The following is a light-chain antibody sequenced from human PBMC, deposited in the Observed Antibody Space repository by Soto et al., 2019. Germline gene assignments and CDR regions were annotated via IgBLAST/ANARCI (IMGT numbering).Light chain of an antibody. CDR3: SSYAGSNNSYV. CDR2: EVS. J-gene: IGLJ1*01. Sequence: QSVLTQPPSASGSPGQSVSFSCTGTSGDVGDYKYVSWYQQHPGKAPKLMIYEVSKRPSGVPDRFSGSKSGNTASLTVSGLQAEDEADYYCSSYAGSNNSYVFGTGTKLTVL. V-gene: IGLV2-8*01. CDR1: SGDVGDYKY.